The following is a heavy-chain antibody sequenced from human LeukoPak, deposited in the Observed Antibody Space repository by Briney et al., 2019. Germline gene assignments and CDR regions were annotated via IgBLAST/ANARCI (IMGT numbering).Heavy chain of an antibody. V-gene: IGHV3-48*02. D-gene: IGHD3-22*01. Sequence: GGSLRLSCAAYGFTFSSYSMNWVRQAPGKGLEWVSYISSSTTIYYADSVKGRFTISRDNAKKSLYLQMNSLRDEDTAVYYCARDYYDGSDYYFSTFDYWGQGTLVTVSS. CDR1: GFTFSSYS. CDR3: ARDYYDGSDYYFSTFDY. J-gene: IGHJ4*02. CDR2: ISSSTTI.